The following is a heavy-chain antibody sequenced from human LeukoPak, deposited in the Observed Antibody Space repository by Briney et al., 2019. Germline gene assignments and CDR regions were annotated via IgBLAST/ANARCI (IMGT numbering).Heavy chain of an antibody. CDR2: ISTYNGNT. V-gene: IGHV1-18*01. CDR3: ARQGYGGNPQGAADY. Sequence: EASVKVSCKASGYTFINYDFSWVRQAPGQGLEWMGWISTYNGNTNYAQTLQGRVTMTTDTSTSTAYMELRSLRSDDTAVYYCARQGYGGNPQGAADYWGQGTLVTVSS. CDR1: GYTFINYD. D-gene: IGHD4-23*01. J-gene: IGHJ4*02.